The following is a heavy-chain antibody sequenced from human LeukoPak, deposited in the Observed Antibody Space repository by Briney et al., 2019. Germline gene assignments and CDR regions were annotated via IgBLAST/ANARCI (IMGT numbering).Heavy chain of an antibody. D-gene: IGHD2-15*01. CDR1: GFRFSNSW. J-gene: IGHJ4*02. CDR3: ARSQVVVASYYFDY. CDR2: MKTDGTRI. Sequence: GGSLRLSCAASGFRFSNSWMYWVRQGPGKGPVWVSRMKTDGTRIEYADSVRGRFTISRDNAKNTLFLQMSSLRVEDTAVYYCARSQVVVASYYFDYWGQGTLVTVSS. V-gene: IGHV3-74*01.